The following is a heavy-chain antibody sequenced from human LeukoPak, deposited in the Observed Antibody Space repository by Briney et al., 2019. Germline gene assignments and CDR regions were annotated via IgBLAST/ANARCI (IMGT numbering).Heavy chain of an antibody. D-gene: IGHD3-22*01. CDR3: ARDHYDSRGDYVVEY. J-gene: IGHJ4*02. CDR2: IHSGGNA. V-gene: IGHV4-31*03. Sequence: PSETLSLTCSISGDFINSGGYYWNWIRQPPGKGLEWLGYIHSGGNAYFNPSVEGRSSISLDKSQNQFFLRLTSVTAADTAVYFCARDHYDSRGDYVVEYWGQGTLVTVSS. CDR1: GDFINSGGYY.